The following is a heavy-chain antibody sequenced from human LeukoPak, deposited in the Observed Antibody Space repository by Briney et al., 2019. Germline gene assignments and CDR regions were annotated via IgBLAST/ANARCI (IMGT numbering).Heavy chain of an antibody. CDR3: AREITIFGVVILDY. CDR1: GGSISSGDYY. D-gene: IGHD3-3*01. CDR2: IYYSGST. Sequence: LQTLSLTCTVSGGSISSGDYYWSWIRQPPGKGLEWIGYIYYSGSTYYNPSLKSRVTISVDTSKNQFSLKLSSVTAADTAVYYCAREITIFGVVILDYWGQGTLVTVSS. V-gene: IGHV4-30-4*01. J-gene: IGHJ4*02.